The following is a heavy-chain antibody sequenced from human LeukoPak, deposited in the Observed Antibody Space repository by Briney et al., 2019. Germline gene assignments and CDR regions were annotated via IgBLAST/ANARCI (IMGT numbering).Heavy chain of an antibody. D-gene: IGHD3-9*01. CDR1: GFTFSSYW. J-gene: IGHJ5*02. CDR3: ARVNFDWLSFWFAP. CDR2: IKQDGSEK. V-gene: IGHV3-7*03. Sequence: GGSLRLSCAASGFTFSSYWMSWVRQAPGKGLEWVANIKQDGSEKYYVDSVKGRFTISRDNAKNSLYLQMNILRAENTAFYCCARVNFDWLSFWFAPWGQGTRVP.